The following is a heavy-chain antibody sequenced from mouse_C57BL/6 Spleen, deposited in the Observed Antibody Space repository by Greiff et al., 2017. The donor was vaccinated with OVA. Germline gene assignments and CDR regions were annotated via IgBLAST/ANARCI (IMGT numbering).Heavy chain of an antibody. Sequence: QVQLQQSGPGLVQPSQSLSITCTVSGFSLTSYGVHWVRQSPGKGLEWLGVICSDGSTDYNAAFISRLSISKDNSKSKVFFKMNSLQADDTAIYYCDRTQYYYGSGGYFEVWGTGTTVTVSS. CDR3: DRTQYYYGSGGYFEV. J-gene: IGHJ1*03. CDR1: GFSLTSYG. V-gene: IGHV2-2*01. CDR2: ICSDGST. D-gene: IGHD1-1*01.